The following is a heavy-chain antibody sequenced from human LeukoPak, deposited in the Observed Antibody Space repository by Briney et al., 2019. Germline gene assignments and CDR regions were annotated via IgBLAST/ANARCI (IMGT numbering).Heavy chain of an antibody. Sequence: GGSLRLSCAASGFTFSSYGMHWVRQAPGKGLEWVAAIWYDGSNKYYADSVKGRFTISRDNSKNTLYLQMNSLRAEDTAVYYCAKEAYIEMATITPDYWGQGTLVTVFS. CDR1: GFTFSSYG. V-gene: IGHV3-33*06. CDR2: IWYDGSNK. CDR3: AKEAYIEMATITPDY. J-gene: IGHJ4*02. D-gene: IGHD5-24*01.